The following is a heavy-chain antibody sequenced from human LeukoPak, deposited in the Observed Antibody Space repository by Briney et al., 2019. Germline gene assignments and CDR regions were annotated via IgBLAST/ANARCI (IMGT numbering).Heavy chain of an antibody. J-gene: IGHJ4*02. CDR2: INHSGST. CDR1: GGSFSGYY. V-gene: IGHV4-34*01. D-gene: IGHD3-3*01. Sequence: SETLSLTCAVYGGSFSGYYWSWIRQPPGKGLEWIGEINHSGSTNYNPSLKSRVTISVDTSKNQFSLKLSSVTAADTVVYYCARGGYDFWSGHASLFDYRGQGTLVTVSS. CDR3: ARGGYDFWSGHASLFDY.